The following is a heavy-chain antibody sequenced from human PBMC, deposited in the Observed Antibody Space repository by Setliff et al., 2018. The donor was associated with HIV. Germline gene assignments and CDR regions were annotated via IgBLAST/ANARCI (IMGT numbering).Heavy chain of an antibody. V-gene: IGHV1-69*05. J-gene: IGHJ6*02. CDR3: ARVAHSSSYHYYGMDV. CDR1: GGTFSSYG. D-gene: IGHD6-19*01. CDR2: IIPMFGTG. Sequence: ASVKVSCKTSGGTFSSYGISWVRQAPGQGLEWMGGIIPMFGTGFYAQKFQGRVTITTDESRSTAYMELSSLSSEDTAVFYCARVAHSSSYHYYGMDVWGQGTTVTVSS.